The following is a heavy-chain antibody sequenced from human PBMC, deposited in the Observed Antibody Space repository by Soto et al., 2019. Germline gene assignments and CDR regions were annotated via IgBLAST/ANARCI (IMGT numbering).Heavy chain of an antibody. D-gene: IGHD4-17*01. CDR3: AANVPTVTYYYYYGMDV. J-gene: IGHJ6*02. V-gene: IGHV4-34*01. CDR1: GGSFSGYY. Sequence: SSETLSLTCAVYGGSFSGYYWSWIRQPPGTGLEWIGEINHSGSTNYNPSLKSRVTISVDTSRNQFSLKLSSVTAEDTAVYYCAANVPTVTYYYYYGMDVWGQGTTVTVSS. CDR2: INHSGST.